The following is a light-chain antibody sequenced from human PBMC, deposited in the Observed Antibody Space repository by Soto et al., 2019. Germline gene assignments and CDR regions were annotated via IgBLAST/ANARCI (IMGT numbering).Light chain of an antibody. CDR1: SSNIGDNY. CDR2: DNN. J-gene: IGLJ2*01. CDR3: GTWHSSLSAVV. V-gene: IGLV1-51*01. Sequence: QSVLTQPPSVSAAPGQKVTISCSRISSNIGDNYVSWYQQLPGTAPKLLIYDNNKRPSGIPDRFSGSKSGTSATLGITGLQTGDEADYYCGTWHSSLSAVVFGGGTKLTVL.